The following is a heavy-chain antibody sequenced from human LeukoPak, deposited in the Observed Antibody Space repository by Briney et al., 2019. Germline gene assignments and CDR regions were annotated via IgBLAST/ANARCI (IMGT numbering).Heavy chain of an antibody. CDR3: AREIGPIQLHLWGSAFDY. CDR1: GGTFSNYA. J-gene: IGHJ4*02. Sequence: SVKVSCKASGGTFSNYAIGWVRQAPGQGLEWMGGVIPIFSTTNYAQKFQGRVTMTRDASTSTVYMELSSLRSEDTAVYYCAREIGPIQLHLWGSAFDYWGQGTLVTVSS. V-gene: IGHV1-69*05. CDR2: VIPIFSTT. D-gene: IGHD5-18*01.